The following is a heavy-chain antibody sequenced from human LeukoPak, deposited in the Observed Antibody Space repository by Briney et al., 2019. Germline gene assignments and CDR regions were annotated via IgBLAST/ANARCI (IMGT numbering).Heavy chain of an antibody. V-gene: IGHV3-9*01. CDR3: AKDIVGATGDYFDY. J-gene: IGHJ4*02. D-gene: IGHD1-26*01. Sequence: GRSLRLSCAASGFTFDDYAMHWVRQAPGKGLEWVSGISWNSGSIGYADSVKGRFTISRDNSKNTLYLQMNSLRAEDTAVYYCAKDIVGATGDYFDYWGQGTLVTVSS. CDR2: ISWNSGSI. CDR1: GFTFDDYA.